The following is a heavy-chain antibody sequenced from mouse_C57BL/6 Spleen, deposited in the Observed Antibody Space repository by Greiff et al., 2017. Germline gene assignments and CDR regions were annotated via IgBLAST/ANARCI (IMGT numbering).Heavy chain of an antibody. CDR3: AREGKTAQATYAMDY. D-gene: IGHD3-2*02. CDR1: GYAFSSSW. CDR2: IYPGDGDT. V-gene: IGHV1-82*01. Sequence: VQVVESGPELVKPGASVKISCKASGYAFSSSWMNWVKQRPGKGLEWIGRIYPGDGDTNYNGKFKGKATLTADKSSSTAYMQLSSLTSEDSAVYFCAREGKTAQATYAMDYWGQGTSVTVSS. J-gene: IGHJ4*01.